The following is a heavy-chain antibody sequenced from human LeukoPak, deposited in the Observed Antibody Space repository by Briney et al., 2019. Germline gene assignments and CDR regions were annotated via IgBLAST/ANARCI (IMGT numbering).Heavy chain of an antibody. Sequence: GGSLRLSCAASGFTFSSYWMHWVRQAPGRGLVWVSRINSDGSSTSYADSVKGRFTISRDNAKNTLYLQMNSLRAEDTAVYYCRLGYCSGGSCSTLGSDNWGQGTLVTVSS. D-gene: IGHD2-15*01. CDR1: GFTFSSYW. CDR2: INSDGSST. V-gene: IGHV3-74*01. J-gene: IGHJ4*02. CDR3: RLGYCSGGSCSTLGSDN.